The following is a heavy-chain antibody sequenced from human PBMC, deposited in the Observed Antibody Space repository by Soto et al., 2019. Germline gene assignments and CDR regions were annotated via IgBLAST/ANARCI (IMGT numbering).Heavy chain of an antibody. J-gene: IGHJ4*02. D-gene: IGHD2-8*02. CDR3: ARLTDTGQYARTFDS. CDR1: GFTFSNYV. V-gene: IGHV3-23*01. CDR2: ISGSGIST. Sequence: GGSLRLSCTASGFTFSNYVMSWVRQAPGRGLEWVSAISGSGISTFYADSVKGQVTISADTSIDTAYLQWSSLKASDTAMFYCARLTDTGQYARTFDSWGRGTLVTVSS.